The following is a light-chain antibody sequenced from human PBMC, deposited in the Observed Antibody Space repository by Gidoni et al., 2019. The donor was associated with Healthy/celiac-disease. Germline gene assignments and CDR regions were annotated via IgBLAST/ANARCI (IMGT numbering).Light chain of an antibody. J-gene: IGKJ1*01. CDR1: QSVSSN. Sequence: EIVMTQSQATLSVSPGDRATLSCRASQSVSSNLAWYQQKPGQAPRLLIYGASTRATGIPARFSGSGSGTEFTLTISSLQSEDFAVYYCQQYNNWPPTFGQGTKVEIK. CDR2: GAS. CDR3: QQYNNWPPT. V-gene: IGKV3-15*01.